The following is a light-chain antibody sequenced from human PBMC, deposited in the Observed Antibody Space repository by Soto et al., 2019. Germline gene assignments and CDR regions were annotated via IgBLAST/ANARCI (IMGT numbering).Light chain of an antibody. V-gene: IGLV2-14*01. CDR3: SSYTTSSTRV. CDR1: SSNIGGNS. CDR2: EVT. J-gene: IGLJ1*01. Sequence: QSVMTQPPSVSAAPGQKVTISCSGSSSNIGGNSVSWYQQLPGTAPKLIIYEVTNRPSGVSNRFSGSKSGNTASLTISGLQAEDEADYYCSSYTTSSTRVFGPGTKLTVL.